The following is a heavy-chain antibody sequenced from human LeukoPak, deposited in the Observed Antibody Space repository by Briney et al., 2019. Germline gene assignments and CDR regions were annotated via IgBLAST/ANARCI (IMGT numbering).Heavy chain of an antibody. CDR3: AKDFTPQDYYGMDV. Sequence: SLRLSCAASGFTFDDYAMHWVRQAPGKGLEWVSGISWNSGSIGYADSVKGRFTISRDNAKNSLYLQMNSLRAEDTALYYCAKDFTPQDYYGMDVWGQGTTVTVSS. V-gene: IGHV3-9*01. J-gene: IGHJ6*02. CDR1: GFTFDDYA. CDR2: ISWNSGSI.